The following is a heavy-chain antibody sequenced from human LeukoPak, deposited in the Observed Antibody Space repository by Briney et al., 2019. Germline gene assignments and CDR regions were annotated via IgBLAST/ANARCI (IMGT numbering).Heavy chain of an antibody. CDR1: GYRFTSDW. CDR2: IYPGDSDT. D-gene: IGHD5-24*01. Sequence: GESPKISCQGSGYRFTSDWIVWVRQMPGKGLEWMGIIYPGDSDTRYSPSFQGQVTISADKSISTAYLQWSSLKASDTAMYYCARGRHGCTDLDYWGQGTLVTVSS. V-gene: IGHV5-51*01. J-gene: IGHJ4*02. CDR3: ARGRHGCTDLDY.